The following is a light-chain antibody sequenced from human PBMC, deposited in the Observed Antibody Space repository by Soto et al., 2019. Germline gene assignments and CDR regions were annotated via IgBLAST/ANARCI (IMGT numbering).Light chain of an antibody. CDR1: TSNIGSHS. J-gene: IGLJ1*01. Sequence: QSALTQPPSASGTPGPRVTISCSGSTSNIGSHSVNWYQHVPGTAPKLLITTNNQRPSGVPDRFSGFKSGSSASLVISGLQSEDEADYYCATWDDSLKGVFGTGTKLTVL. V-gene: IGLV1-44*01. CDR2: TNN. CDR3: ATWDDSLKGV.